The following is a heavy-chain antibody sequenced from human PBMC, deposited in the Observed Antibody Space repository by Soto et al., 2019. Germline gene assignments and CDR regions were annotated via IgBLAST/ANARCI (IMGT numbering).Heavy chain of an antibody. CDR2: IYWDDDK. Sequence: QITLKESGPTLVKPTQTLTLTCTFSGFSLSTSGVGVGWIRQPPGKALEWLALIYWDDDKRYSPSLKSRLTITKDTSKNQVVLTMTNMDPVDTATYYCAHVFGMTTEGNWFDPWGQGTLVTVSS. D-gene: IGHD4-17*01. CDR3: AHVFGMTTEGNWFDP. V-gene: IGHV2-5*02. J-gene: IGHJ5*02. CDR1: GFSLSTSGVG.